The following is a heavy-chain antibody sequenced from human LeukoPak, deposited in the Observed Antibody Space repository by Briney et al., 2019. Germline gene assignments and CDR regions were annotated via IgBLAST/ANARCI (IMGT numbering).Heavy chain of an antibody. Sequence: ASVKVSCKASGYTFTSYAISWVRQAPGQGLEWMGWISAYNGNTNYAQKLQGRVTMTTDTSTSTAYMELRSLRSDDTAVYYCARGPGQLWLTYYYYYYMDVWGKGTTVTVSS. CDR3: ARGPGQLWLTYYYYYYMDV. CDR1: GYTFTSYA. J-gene: IGHJ6*03. D-gene: IGHD5-18*01. V-gene: IGHV1-18*01. CDR2: ISAYNGNT.